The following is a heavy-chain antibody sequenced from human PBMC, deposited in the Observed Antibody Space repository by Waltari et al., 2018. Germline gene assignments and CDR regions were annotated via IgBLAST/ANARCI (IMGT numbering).Heavy chain of an antibody. J-gene: IGHJ4*02. Sequence: QVQLVQSGAEVKKPGASVKVSCKASGYTFTSYGISWVRQAPGQGLEWMGWISAYNGNTNYAQKLQGRVTMTTDTSTSTAYMELRSLRSDDMAVYYCARDRLLWFGESPGDYFDYWGQGTLVTVSS. D-gene: IGHD3-10*01. CDR2: ISAYNGNT. CDR3: ARDRLLWFGESPGDYFDY. CDR1: GYTFTSYG. V-gene: IGHV1-18*03.